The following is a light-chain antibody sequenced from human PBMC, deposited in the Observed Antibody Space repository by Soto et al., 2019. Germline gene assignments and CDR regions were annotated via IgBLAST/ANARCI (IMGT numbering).Light chain of an antibody. V-gene: IGKV1-5*01. CDR2: DAS. CDR3: QQYNSYSPLT. Sequence: DIQMTPSPSTLSASVGDRVTITCRASQSISSWLAWYQQKPGKAPKLLIYDASSLESGVPSRFSGSGSGTEITLTISSLQPDDFATYYCQQYNSYSPLTFGGGIKVDIK. J-gene: IGKJ4*01. CDR1: QSISSW.